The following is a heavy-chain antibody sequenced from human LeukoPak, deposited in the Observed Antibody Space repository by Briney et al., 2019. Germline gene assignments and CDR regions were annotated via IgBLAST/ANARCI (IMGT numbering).Heavy chain of an antibody. CDR1: GGSFSGYY. CDR2: INHSGST. J-gene: IGHJ3*02. Sequence: SETLSLTCAVYGGSFSGYYWSWIRQPPGKGLEWIGEINHSGSTNYNPSLKSRVTISVDTSKNQFSLKLSSVTAADTAVYYCARGPRIPYAFDTWGQGTMVTVSS. V-gene: IGHV4-34*01. CDR3: ARGPRIPYAFDT.